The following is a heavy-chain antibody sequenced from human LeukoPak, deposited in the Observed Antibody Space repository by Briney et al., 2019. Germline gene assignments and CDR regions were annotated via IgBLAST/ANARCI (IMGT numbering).Heavy chain of an antibody. CDR2: INHSGRT. Sequence: SETLSLTCAVYGGSFSGCYWSWIRQPPGKGLEWIGEINHSGRTNYNPSLKSRVTISVDTSKNQFSLKLSSVTAADTAVYYCARDDSSGWYGRDYWGQGTLVTVSS. V-gene: IGHV4-34*01. CDR1: GGSFSGCY. CDR3: ARDDSSGWYGRDY. J-gene: IGHJ4*02. D-gene: IGHD6-19*01.